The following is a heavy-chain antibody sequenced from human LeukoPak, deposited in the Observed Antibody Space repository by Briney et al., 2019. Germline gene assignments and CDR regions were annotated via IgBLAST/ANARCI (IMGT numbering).Heavy chain of an antibody. CDR2: FDPEDGET. J-gene: IGHJ5*02. V-gene: IGHV1-24*01. D-gene: IGHD3-22*01. Sequence: ASVKVSCKVSGYTLTELSMHWVRQAPGKGLEWMGGFDPEDGETIYAQKFQGRVTITADESTSTAYMELSSLRSEDTAVYYCARSPISGGPSGYYYYWFDPWGQGTLVTVSS. CDR1: GYTLTELS. CDR3: ARSPISGGPSGYYYYWFDP.